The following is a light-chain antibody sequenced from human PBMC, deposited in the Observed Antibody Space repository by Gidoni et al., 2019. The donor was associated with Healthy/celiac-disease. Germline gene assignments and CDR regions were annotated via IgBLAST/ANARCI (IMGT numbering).Light chain of an antibody. J-gene: IGLJ3*02. V-gene: IGLV1-40*01. CDR3: QSYDSSLSGWGV. Sequence: QSVLTPPPSVSGAPGQRVTISCTGSRSNIGAGYDVHWYQQLPGTAPKLLIYGNSNRPSGVPDRFSGSKSGTSASLAITGLQAEDEADYYCQSYDSSLSGWGVFGGGTKLTVL. CDR1: RSNIGAGYD. CDR2: GNS.